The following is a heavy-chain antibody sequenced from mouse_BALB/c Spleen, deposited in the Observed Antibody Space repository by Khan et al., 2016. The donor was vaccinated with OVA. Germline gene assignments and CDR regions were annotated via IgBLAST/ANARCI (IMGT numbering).Heavy chain of an antibody. Sequence: VQLQESGPELVKPGASVKMSCKASGYTFTDYDIRWVKQRTGQGLEWIGEIYPGSGSTYYNEKFKGKATLTADKSSNTASMQRSSLTSEESAVYFCGKIFYGNSYAMDYWGQGTAVTVSS. CDR1: GYTFTDYD. CDR3: GKIFYGNSYAMDY. D-gene: IGHD2-1*01. J-gene: IGHJ4*01. V-gene: IGHV1-77*01. CDR2: IYPGSGST.